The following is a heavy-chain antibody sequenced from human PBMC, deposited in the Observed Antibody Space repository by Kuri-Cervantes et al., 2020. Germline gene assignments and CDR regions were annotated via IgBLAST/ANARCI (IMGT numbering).Heavy chain of an antibody. V-gene: IGHV1-69*13. CDR3: ARASPYGDYVGY. CDR2: IIPIFGTA. J-gene: IGHJ4*02. D-gene: IGHD4-17*01. Sequence: SVKVSCKASGGTFSSYAISWVRQAPGQGLEWMGGIIPIFGTANYAQKFQGRVTITADESTSTAYMELSSLRSEDTAVYYRARASPYGDYVGYWGQGTLVTVSS. CDR1: GGTFSSYA.